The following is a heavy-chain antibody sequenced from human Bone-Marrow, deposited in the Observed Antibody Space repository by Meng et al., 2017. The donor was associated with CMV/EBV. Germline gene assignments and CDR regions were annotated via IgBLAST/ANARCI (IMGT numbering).Heavy chain of an antibody. CDR3: ARLIVGATCVDY. CDR1: GSSVSSGSYY. D-gene: IGHD1-26*01. J-gene: IGHJ4*02. Sequence: GPLRLSCTVSGSSVSSGSYYWSWIRQPPGKGLEWIGYIYYSGSTYYNPSLKSRVTISVDTSKNQFSLKLSSVTAADTAVYYCARLIVGATCVDYWGQGALVTVSS. V-gene: IGHV4-61*01. CDR2: IYYSGST.